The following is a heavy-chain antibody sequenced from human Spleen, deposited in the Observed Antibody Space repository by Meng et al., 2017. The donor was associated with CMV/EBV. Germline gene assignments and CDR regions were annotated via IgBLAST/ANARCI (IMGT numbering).Heavy chain of an antibody. V-gene: IGHV3-48*04. CDR2: ISSDSRTI. CDR3: ARAYCSSTSCYIYRYYYYGMDV. D-gene: IGHD2-2*02. J-gene: IGHJ6*02. Sequence: GGSLRLSCAASGFTLSSYSMNWVRQAPGKGLEWISYISSDSRTIYYTDSVKGRFTISRDNAENSLYLQMNSLRAEDTAVYYCARAYCSSTSCYIYRYYYYGMDVWGQGTTVTVSS. CDR1: GFTLSSYS.